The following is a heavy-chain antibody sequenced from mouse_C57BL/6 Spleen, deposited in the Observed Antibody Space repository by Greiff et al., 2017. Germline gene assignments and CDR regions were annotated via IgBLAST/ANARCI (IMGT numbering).Heavy chain of an antibody. CDR2: IYPRDGST. CDR1: GYTFTDHT. CDR3: ARSDPPDYYGSRGAMDY. V-gene: IGHV1-78*01. Sequence: VKLQESDAELVKPGASVKISCKVSGYTFTDHTIHWMKQRPEQGLEWIGYIYPRDGSTKYNEKFKGQATLTADKSTIPAYMQLNILTSEDTAVYFCARSDPPDYYGSRGAMDYWGQGTSVTVSS. J-gene: IGHJ4*01. D-gene: IGHD1-1*01.